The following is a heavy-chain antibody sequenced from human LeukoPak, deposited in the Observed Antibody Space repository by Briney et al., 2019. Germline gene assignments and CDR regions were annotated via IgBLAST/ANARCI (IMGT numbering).Heavy chain of an antibody. D-gene: IGHD2-15*01. Sequence: GASVKVSCKASGYSFTAFYIHWVRQAPGQGLEWMGWIHPRSGETNYAYKFRGRVTMTRDTSISTAYMDLGSLGSDDTAVYYCARASYCSDGSCYSDYWGQGTLVTVSS. CDR3: ARASYCSDGSCYSDY. J-gene: IGHJ4*02. V-gene: IGHV1-2*02. CDR2: IHPRSGET. CDR1: GYSFTAFY.